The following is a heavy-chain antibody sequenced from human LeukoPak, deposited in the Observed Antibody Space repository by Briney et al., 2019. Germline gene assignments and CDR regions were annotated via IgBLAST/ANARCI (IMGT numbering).Heavy chain of an antibody. J-gene: IGHJ6*03. CDR1: GGSITSGGYY. V-gene: IGHV4-31*03. Sequence: PSETLSLTCTVSGGSITSGGYYSSWIRQHPRKGLEWIGYIYYSGSTYYNPSLKSRVTISVDTSKNQFSLKLSSVTAADTAVYYCARARRYCSGGSCYSSATYYYYYMDVWGKGTTVTVSS. D-gene: IGHD2-15*01. CDR2: IYYSGST. CDR3: ARARRYCSGGSCYSSATYYYYYMDV.